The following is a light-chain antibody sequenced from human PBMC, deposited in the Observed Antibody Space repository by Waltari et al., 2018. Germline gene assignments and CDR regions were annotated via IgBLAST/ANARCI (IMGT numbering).Light chain of an antibody. CDR2: AAS. CDR1: RYINKY. Sequence: DIQMTQSPSSLSAFVGDRVTVTCRASRYINKYLNWYQQKSGKPPKLLFYAASSLQSGVPSRCSGSGSGTEFTLTISGLQDEDSATYYCQQSFGNPPWTFGQGTKVEI. V-gene: IGKV1-39*01. J-gene: IGKJ1*01. CDR3: QQSFGNPPWT.